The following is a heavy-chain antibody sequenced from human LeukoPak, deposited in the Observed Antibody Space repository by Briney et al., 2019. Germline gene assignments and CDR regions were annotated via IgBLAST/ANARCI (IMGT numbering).Heavy chain of an antibody. CDR1: GFTFSSYS. V-gene: IGHV3-48*01. J-gene: IGHJ5*02. D-gene: IGHD6-19*01. CDR2: ITGHSSTV. Sequence: GGSLRLSCAASGFTFSSYSMNWVRQAPGKGLEWVSYITGHSSTVYYADSVKGRFTISRDNAKNSLYLQMNSLRAEDTAVYYCARGLAVAGSSWFDPWGQGTLVSVSS. CDR3: ARGLAVAGSSWFDP.